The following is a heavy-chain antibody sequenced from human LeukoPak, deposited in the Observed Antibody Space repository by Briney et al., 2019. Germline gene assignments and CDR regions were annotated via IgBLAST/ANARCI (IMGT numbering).Heavy chain of an antibody. D-gene: IGHD6-19*01. J-gene: IGHJ4*02. CDR3: ARHERSVAVAGSFDF. V-gene: IGHV4-38-2*02. CDR1: GYSISSGYY. CDR2: IYHSGST. Sequence: PSETLSLTCTVSGYSISSGYYWGWIRQPPGKGLEWIGSIYHSGSTYYNPSLKSRVTISVDTSKNSFSLKLTSLTVADTAVYYCARHERSVAVAGSFDFWGQGTLVTVSS.